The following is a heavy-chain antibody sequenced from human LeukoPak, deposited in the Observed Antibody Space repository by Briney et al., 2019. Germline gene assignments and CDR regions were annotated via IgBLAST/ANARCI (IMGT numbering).Heavy chain of an antibody. CDR2: IYPGDSDT. CDR1: GYSFTSYW. Sequence: GESLKISCKGSGYSFTSYWIGWVRQMPGKGLEWMGIIYPGDSDTRYNPSFQGQVTISADKSISTAYLRWSSLKASDTAMYYCARHLTKNAFDIWGQGTMVTVSS. D-gene: IGHD3-9*01. V-gene: IGHV5-51*01. CDR3: ARHLTKNAFDI. J-gene: IGHJ3*02.